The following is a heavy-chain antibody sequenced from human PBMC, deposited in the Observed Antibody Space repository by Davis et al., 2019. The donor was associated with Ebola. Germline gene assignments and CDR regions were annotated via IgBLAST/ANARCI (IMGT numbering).Heavy chain of an antibody. Sequence: SETLSLTCAVYGGSFSGYYWSWIRQPPGKGLEWIGEINHSGSTNYNPSLKSRVTISVDTSKNQFSLKLSSVTAADTAVYYCARGPVTLFDYWGQGTLVTVSS. CDR1: GGSFSGYY. CDR3: ARGPVTLFDY. D-gene: IGHD1-14*01. J-gene: IGHJ4*02. V-gene: IGHV4-34*01. CDR2: INHSGST.